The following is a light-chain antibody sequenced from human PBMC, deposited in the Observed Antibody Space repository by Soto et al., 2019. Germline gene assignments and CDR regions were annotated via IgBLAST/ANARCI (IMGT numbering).Light chain of an antibody. J-gene: IGKJ5*01. CDR3: QQYDVSPPIT. V-gene: IGKV3-15*01. CDR2: GAS. Sequence: EIVMTQSPATLSVSPGERVTLSCRASQSVSSNLAWYQQKVGQAPRLLIYGASTRATGIPDRFSGSGSGTDFTLTISRLEPEDYAVYYCQQYDVSPPITFGQGTRLEIK. CDR1: QSVSSN.